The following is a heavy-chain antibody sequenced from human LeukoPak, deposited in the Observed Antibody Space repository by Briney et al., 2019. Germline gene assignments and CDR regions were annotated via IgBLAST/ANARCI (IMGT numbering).Heavy chain of an antibody. J-gene: IGHJ2*01. CDR2: ISYDGSNK. CDR3: ARDSDIRFCSSPSCYVYYFDL. Sequence: PGGSLRLSCAASGFTFSSYGMHWVRQAPGKGLEWVAVISYDGSNKYYADSVKGRFTISRDNHKNTLYLQMNSLRAEDTAVYFCARDSDIRFCSSPSCYVYYFDLWGRGTLVTVFS. D-gene: IGHD2-2*01. CDR1: GFTFSSYG. V-gene: IGHV3-30*03.